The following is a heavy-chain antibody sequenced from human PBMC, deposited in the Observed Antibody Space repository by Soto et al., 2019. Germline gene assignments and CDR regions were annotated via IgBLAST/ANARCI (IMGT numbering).Heavy chain of an antibody. CDR3: ARSQGSSTSLEIYHYYYYGMDV. J-gene: IGHJ6*02. CDR1: GGTFSSYA. D-gene: IGHD2-2*01. CDR2: IIPISGTA. V-gene: IGHV1-69*01. Sequence: QVQLVQSGAESKKPGSSVKVSCKASGGTFSSYAISWVRQAPGQGHEWMGGIIPISGTANYAQKFQGRVTITADESTSTAYMELSSLRSEDTAVYYCARSQGSSTSLEIYHYYYYGMDVWGQGTTVTVSS.